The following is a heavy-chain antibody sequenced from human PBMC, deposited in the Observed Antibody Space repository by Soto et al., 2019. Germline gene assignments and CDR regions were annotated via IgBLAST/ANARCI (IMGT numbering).Heavy chain of an antibody. CDR3: TTRYLRWFPDYYVMDV. CDR2: IKSKTDGGTT. J-gene: IGHJ6*02. Sequence: PGGSLRLSCAAPGFTFSNAWMNWVRQAPGKGLEWVGRIKSKTDGGTTDYAAPVKGRFTISRDDSKNTLYLQMNSLKTEDTAVYYCTTRYLRWFPDYYVMDVWGRGTTVTVS. V-gene: IGHV3-15*07. D-gene: IGHD3-10*01. CDR1: GFTFSNAW.